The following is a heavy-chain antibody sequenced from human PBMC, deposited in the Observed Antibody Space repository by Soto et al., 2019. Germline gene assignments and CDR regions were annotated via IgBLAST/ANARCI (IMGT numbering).Heavy chain of an antibody. D-gene: IGHD4-17*01. Sequence: EVQLLESGGGLVQPGGSPRLSCAASGFTFSSYAMNWVRQAPGKGLEWVSVISGSGGSTYYADAVKGRFTISRDNSKNTLYLQMNSLRAEDTAVYYCAKRTVGWYFDLWGRGTLVTVSS. CDR3: AKRTVGWYFDL. J-gene: IGHJ2*01. CDR1: GFTFSSYA. CDR2: ISGSGGST. V-gene: IGHV3-23*01.